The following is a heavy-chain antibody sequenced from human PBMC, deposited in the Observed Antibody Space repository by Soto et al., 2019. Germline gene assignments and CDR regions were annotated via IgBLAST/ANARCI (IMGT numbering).Heavy chain of an antibody. CDR1: GFGFSSYG. CDR3: AREGVFGLVKIIPPDY. V-gene: IGHV3-30*03. J-gene: IGHJ4*02. Sequence: VQLLESGGGVAQPGRSLRLSCRASGFGFSSYGMLWVRQAPGKGPEWVAFISFDGSTQYYADSVRGRFTISRDNSANTLYLQLDTLRVEDTAMYYCAREGVFGLVKIIPPDYWGQGAQVTVSA. D-gene: IGHD3-3*01. CDR2: ISFDGSTQ.